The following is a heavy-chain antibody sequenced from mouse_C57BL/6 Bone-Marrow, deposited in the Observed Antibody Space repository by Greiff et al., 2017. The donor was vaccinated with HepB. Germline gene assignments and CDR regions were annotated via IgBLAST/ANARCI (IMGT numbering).Heavy chain of an antibody. Sequence: QVQLKESGAELARPGASVKMSCKASGYTFTSYTMHWVKQRPGQGLEWIGYINPSSGYTKYNQKFKDKATLTADKSSSTAYMQLSSLTSEDSAVYYCAKRPGTGFAYWGQGTLVTVSA. CDR3: AKRPGTGFAY. J-gene: IGHJ3*01. D-gene: IGHD3-3*01. CDR2: INPSSGYT. CDR1: GYTFTSYT. V-gene: IGHV1-4*01.